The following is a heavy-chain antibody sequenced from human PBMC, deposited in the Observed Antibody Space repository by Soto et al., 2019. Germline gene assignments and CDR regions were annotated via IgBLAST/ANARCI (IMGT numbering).Heavy chain of an antibody. CDR3: TTDPNYDILTGYYRDY. V-gene: IGHV3-15*01. CDR2: IXSKTDGGAT. CDR1: GFTFSNXX. J-gene: IGHJ4*02. D-gene: IGHD3-9*01. Sequence: GGSLRLSCAASGFTFSNXXMXXXXQAPGKGLEWVGXIXSKTDGGATDYAAPVKGRFTISRDDSKNTLYLQMNSLKTEDTAVYYCTTDPNYDILTGYYRDYWGQGTLVTVSS.